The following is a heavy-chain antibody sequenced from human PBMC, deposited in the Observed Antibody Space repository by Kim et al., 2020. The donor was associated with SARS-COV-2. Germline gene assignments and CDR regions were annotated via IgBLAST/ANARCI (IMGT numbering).Heavy chain of an antibody. J-gene: IGHJ6*02. Sequence: SQTLSLTCAISGDSVSSNSAAWNWIRQSPSRGLEWLGRTYYRSKWYNDYAVSVKSRITINPDTSKNQFSLQLNSVTPEDTAVYYCARDPRQDSYVLDGYYGMDVWGQGTTVTVSS. CDR2: TYYRSKWYN. CDR1: GDSVSSNSAA. V-gene: IGHV6-1*01. CDR3: ARDPRQDSYVLDGYYGMDV. D-gene: IGHD5-18*01.